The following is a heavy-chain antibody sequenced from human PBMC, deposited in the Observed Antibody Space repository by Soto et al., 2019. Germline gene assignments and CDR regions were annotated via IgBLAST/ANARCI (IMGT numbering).Heavy chain of an antibody. D-gene: IGHD4-17*01. V-gene: IGHV3-23*01. Sequence: EVQLLQSGGGLVQPGGSLRLSCAASGFSFSTYALSWVRQAPGKGLEWVSAISGGGDRTFYADSVKDRFTVSRDNSKNTLYLQMSSLTAEDTAVYYCAKVGPTVATPRFCDYWGQGNLVTVSS. CDR3: AKVGPTVATPRFCDY. CDR1: GFSFSTYA. J-gene: IGHJ4*02. CDR2: ISGGGDRT.